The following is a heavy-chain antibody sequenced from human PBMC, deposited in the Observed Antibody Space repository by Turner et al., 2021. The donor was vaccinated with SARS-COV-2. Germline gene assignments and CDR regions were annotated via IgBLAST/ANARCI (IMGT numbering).Heavy chain of an antibody. J-gene: IGHJ4*02. Sequence: QVQPVESGGGVVQPGRSLRLSCAASGFTFSSYGMHWVRQAPGKGLEWVALISYDGSNKYYADSVKGRFTISRDNSKNTLYLQMNSLRAEDTAVYYCAKESNFDYWGQGTLVTVSS. CDR2: ISYDGSNK. V-gene: IGHV3-30*18. CDR1: GFTFSSYG. CDR3: AKESNFDY.